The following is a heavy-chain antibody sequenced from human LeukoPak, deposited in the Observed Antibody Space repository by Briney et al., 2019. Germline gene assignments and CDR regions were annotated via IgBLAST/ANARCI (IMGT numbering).Heavy chain of an antibody. J-gene: IGHJ4*02. Sequence: SETLSLTCTVSGGSISSSSYYWGWIRQPPGKGLEWIGSIYYSGSTYYNPSLKSRVTISVDTSKNQFSLKLSSVTAADTAVYYCARQGGSVLHYSDYWGQGTLVTVSS. D-gene: IGHD5-12*01. CDR3: ARQGGSVLHYSDY. CDR1: GGSISSSSYY. CDR2: IYYSGST. V-gene: IGHV4-39*01.